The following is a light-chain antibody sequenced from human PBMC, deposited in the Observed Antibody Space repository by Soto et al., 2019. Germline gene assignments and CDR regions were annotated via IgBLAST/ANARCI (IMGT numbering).Light chain of an antibody. CDR2: DVS. CDR1: SSDVGAYNY. Sequence: QSALTQPASVSGPPGQSIAISCTGTSSDVGAYNYVSWYQQYPGKAPKLIIYDVSLRPSGVSDRFSGSKSGNTASLPLSGLQAEDEADYYCSSYTSTNTIDIGVGTKLTVL. V-gene: IGLV2-14*03. J-gene: IGLJ2*01. CDR3: SSYTSTNTID.